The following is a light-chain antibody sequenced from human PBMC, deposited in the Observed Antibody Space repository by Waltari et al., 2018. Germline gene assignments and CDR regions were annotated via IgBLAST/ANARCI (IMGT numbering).Light chain of an antibody. Sequence: DIQMTQSPSSLSASVGDRVTITCRASQTISDCLHWYKQKAGKAPNLLISSVSTLQSGVPSRFSGSGSGTEFTLTISSLQPEDFATYFCQQSYNTPPMYTFGQGTKLELK. CDR1: QTISDC. CDR3: QQSYNTPPMYT. J-gene: IGKJ2*01. V-gene: IGKV1-39*01. CDR2: SVS.